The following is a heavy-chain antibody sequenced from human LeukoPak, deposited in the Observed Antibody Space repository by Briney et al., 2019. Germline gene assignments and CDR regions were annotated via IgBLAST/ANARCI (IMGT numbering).Heavy chain of an antibody. Sequence: SVKVSCKASGGTFSSYAISWVRQAPGQGLEWMGGIIPIFGTANYAQKFQGRVTITTDESTSTAYMELSSLRSEDTAVYYCSRSGVGDYSNAFDPWGQGTLVTVSS. CDR2: IIPIFGTA. V-gene: IGHV1-69*05. D-gene: IGHD4-11*01. CDR1: GGTFSSYA. CDR3: SRSGVGDYSNAFDP. J-gene: IGHJ5*02.